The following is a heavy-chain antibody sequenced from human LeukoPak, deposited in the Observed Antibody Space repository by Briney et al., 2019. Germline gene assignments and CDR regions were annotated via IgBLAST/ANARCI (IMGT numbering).Heavy chain of an antibody. Sequence: GGSLRLSCAASGFTLSSYWMSWVRQAPGKGLEWVANIKQDGSERYYVDSVKGRFTISRDNAKNSLHLQMNSLRAEDKAVYYCARRYCGGDCHSPYFDSWGQGTLVTVSS. CDR2: IKQDGSER. J-gene: IGHJ4*02. V-gene: IGHV3-7*01. CDR3: ARRYCGGDCHSPYFDS. D-gene: IGHD2-21*02. CDR1: GFTLSSYW.